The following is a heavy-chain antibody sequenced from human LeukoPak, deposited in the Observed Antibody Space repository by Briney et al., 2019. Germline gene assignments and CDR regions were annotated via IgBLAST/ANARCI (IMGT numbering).Heavy chain of an antibody. CDR1: GGSFSGYY. Sequence: SETLSLTCAVYGGSFSGYYWSWIRQPPGKGLEWIGEINHSGSTNYNPSLKSRVTISVDTSKNQFSLKLNSVTAADTAVYYCARYSSGVDYWGQGTLVTVSS. V-gene: IGHV4-34*01. CDR3: ARYSSGVDY. J-gene: IGHJ4*02. D-gene: IGHD6-19*01. CDR2: INHSGST.